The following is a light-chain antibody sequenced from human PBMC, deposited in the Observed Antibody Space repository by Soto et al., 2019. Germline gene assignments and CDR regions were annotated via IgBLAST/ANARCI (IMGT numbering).Light chain of an antibody. J-gene: IGKJ4*02. CDR1: QSVSTN. Sequence: EIVMTQSPGPLSLSPGERATLSCRASQSVSTNLAWYQQIPGQAPRLLIYGASTRATGIPARFSGSGSGTEFTLAISSLQSEDFVDYYGQQDNDWLHTFGVRTK. CDR2: GAS. CDR3: QQDNDWLHT. V-gene: IGKV3-15*01.